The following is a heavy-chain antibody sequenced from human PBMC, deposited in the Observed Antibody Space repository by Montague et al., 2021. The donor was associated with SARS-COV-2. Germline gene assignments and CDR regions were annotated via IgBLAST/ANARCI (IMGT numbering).Heavy chain of an antibody. Sequence: SETLSLTCTVSGGSIISSDHYWAWIRQPPGGALEWIGNIFYSGTTYYNLSLQSRVTISIDTSKNQFSLKLSSVTAADTAVYYCARIGGWAGGFWGQGTLVTVSS. D-gene: IGHD2-8*02. J-gene: IGHJ4*02. CDR1: GGSIISSDHY. CDR3: ARIGGWAGGF. CDR2: IFYSGTT. V-gene: IGHV4-39*07.